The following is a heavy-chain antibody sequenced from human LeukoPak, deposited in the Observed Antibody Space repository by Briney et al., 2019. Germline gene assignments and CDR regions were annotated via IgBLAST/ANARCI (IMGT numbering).Heavy chain of an antibody. V-gene: IGHV3-23*01. D-gene: IGHD3-10*01. Sequence: PGGCLRLSCAASGFTFSNYAMNWVRQAPGKGLECVSVISGSGGSTYYADSVKGRFTISRDNSRNTLPLQLNSLRGEDTAVYYCAKYRSGVKDAFDIWGQGTMVTVST. J-gene: IGHJ3*02. CDR2: ISGSGGST. CDR3: AKYRSGVKDAFDI. CDR1: GFTFSNYA.